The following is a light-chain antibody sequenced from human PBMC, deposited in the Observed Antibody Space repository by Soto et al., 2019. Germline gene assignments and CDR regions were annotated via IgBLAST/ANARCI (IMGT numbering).Light chain of an antibody. CDR3: QQSYSTPRT. J-gene: IGKJ1*01. V-gene: IGKV1-39*01. CDR2: AAS. CDR1: QNIFTY. Sequence: DIQMTQSPSSLSASVGDRVTISCRASQNIFTYLNWYQQKPGKAPNLLIFAASTLQSGVPSRFSGSGSGTDFTLTISSLQPEDFATYYCQQSYSTPRTFGQGTKVDIK.